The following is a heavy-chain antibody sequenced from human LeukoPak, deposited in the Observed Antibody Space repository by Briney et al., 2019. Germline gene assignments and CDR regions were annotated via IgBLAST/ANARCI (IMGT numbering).Heavy chain of an antibody. CDR3: TTNIFDRWELQFDY. CDR2: IKSKTDGGTT. J-gene: IGHJ4*02. D-gene: IGHD1-26*01. CDR1: GFTFSNAW. V-gene: IGHV3-15*07. Sequence: PGGSLRLSCAASGFTFSNAWMNWVRQAPGKGLEWVGRIKSKTDGGTTDYAAPVKGRFTISRDDSKNTLYLQMNSLKTEDTAVYYCTTNIFDRWELQFDYWGQGTLVTVSS.